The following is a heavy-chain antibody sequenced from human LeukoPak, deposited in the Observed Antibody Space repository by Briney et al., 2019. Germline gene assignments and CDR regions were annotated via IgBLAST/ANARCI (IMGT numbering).Heavy chain of an antibody. CDR2: IIPIFGTA. CDR3: AREGDTDCSSTSRYYFDY. CDR1: GGTFSSYA. V-gene: IGHV1-69*13. Sequence: SVKVSCKASGGTFSSYAISWVRQAPGQGLEWMGGIIPIFGTANYAQKFQGRVTITADESTSTAHMELSSLRSEDTAVYYCAREGDTDCSSTSRYYFDYWGQGTLVTVSS. D-gene: IGHD2-2*01. J-gene: IGHJ4*02.